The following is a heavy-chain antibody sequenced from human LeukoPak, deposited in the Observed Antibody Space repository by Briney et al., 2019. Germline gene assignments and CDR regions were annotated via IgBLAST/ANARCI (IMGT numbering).Heavy chain of an antibody. CDR3: VRESGYSSGWYPY. J-gene: IGHJ4*02. CDR2: IYPGDSDS. Sequence: GESLKISCKGSGYTVTNYWIAWVRQMPGKGLEWRGMIYPGDSDSSYSPSFEGQVTFSADKSISTAYLQWSSLKASDSAMYYCVRESGYSSGWYPYWGQGTLVTASS. D-gene: IGHD6-19*01. CDR1: GYTVTNYW. V-gene: IGHV5-51*01.